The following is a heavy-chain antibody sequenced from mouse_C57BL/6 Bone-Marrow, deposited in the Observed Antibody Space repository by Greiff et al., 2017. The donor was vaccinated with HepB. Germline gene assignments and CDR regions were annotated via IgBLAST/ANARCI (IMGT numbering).Heavy chain of an antibody. Sequence: DVKLVESGGGLVQPGGSLSLSCAASGFTFTDYYMSWVRQPPGKALEWLGFIRNKANGYTTEYSASVKGRFTISRDNSQSILYLQMNALRAEDSATYYCARYRTGTGYYFDYWGQGTTLTVSS. CDR2: IRNKANGYTT. J-gene: IGHJ2*01. D-gene: IGHD4-1*01. CDR3: ARYRTGTGYYFDY. V-gene: IGHV7-3*01. CDR1: GFTFTDYY.